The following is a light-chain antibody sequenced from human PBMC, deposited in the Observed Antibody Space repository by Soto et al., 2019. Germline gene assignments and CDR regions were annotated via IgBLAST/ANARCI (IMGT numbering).Light chain of an antibody. J-gene: IGLJ3*02. Sequence: QSALTQPASVSGSPGQSITFSCTGTTSDIGAYNYVSWYQHHPGKAPKLLIYDVTARPSGVSDRFSGSKSGTTASLTISGLQAEDEADYFFSSYTTINAVVLFGGGTKLTVL. CDR1: TSDIGAYNY. CDR2: DVT. CDR3: SSYTTINAVVL. V-gene: IGLV2-14*03.